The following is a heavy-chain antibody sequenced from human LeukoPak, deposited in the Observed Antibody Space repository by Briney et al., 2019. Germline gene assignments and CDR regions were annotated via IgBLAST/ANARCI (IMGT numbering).Heavy chain of an antibody. D-gene: IGHD6-19*01. J-gene: IGHJ4*02. CDR2: IKQDGSER. CDR1: GFTFSSYW. CDR3: ARDRSSGCDY. V-gene: IGHV3-7*01. Sequence: GGSLRLSCAASGFTFSSYWMNWVRQAPGKGLEWVANIKQDGSERNYVDSVKGRFTISRDNAKNSLFLQMNSLRAEDRAVYYCARDRSSGCDYWGQGILVTVAS.